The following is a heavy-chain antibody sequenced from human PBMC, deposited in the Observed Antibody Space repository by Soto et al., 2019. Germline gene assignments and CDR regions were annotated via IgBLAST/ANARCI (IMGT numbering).Heavy chain of an antibody. CDR2: INADNGNT. Sequence: GASVKVSCKASGYTFTTYPTQWVRQVPGQGLEWMGWINADNGNTKYSQKFQGRVTITRETSASTAYMELNSLTSEDTAVYYCAKSTGTTPGSMNYWGQGTLVTVSS. CDR1: GYTFTTYP. D-gene: IGHD1-1*01. J-gene: IGHJ4*02. V-gene: IGHV1-3*01. CDR3: AKSTGTTPGSMNY.